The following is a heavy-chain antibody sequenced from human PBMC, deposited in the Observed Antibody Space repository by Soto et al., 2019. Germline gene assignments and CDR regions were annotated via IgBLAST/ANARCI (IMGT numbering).Heavy chain of an antibody. Sequence: QVQLVQSGAEVKKPGSSVKVSCKASGGTFSSYTISWVRQAPGQGLEWMGRIIPILGIANYAQKFQGRVTIPADKSTSTAYMELSSLRSEDTAVYYCAREGVAGTMGYWGQGTLVTVSS. CDR2: IIPILGIA. V-gene: IGHV1-69*08. CDR3: AREGVAGTMGY. J-gene: IGHJ4*02. CDR1: GGTFSSYT. D-gene: IGHD6-19*01.